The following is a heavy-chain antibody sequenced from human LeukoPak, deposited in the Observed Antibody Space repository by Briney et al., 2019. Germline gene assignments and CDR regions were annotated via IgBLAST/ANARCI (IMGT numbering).Heavy chain of an antibody. CDR3: ARDFIAADDAFDI. D-gene: IGHD6-25*01. V-gene: IGHV1-69*04. J-gene: IGHJ3*02. CDR1: GGTFSSYA. Sequence: ASVKVSCKASGGTFSSYAISWVRQAPGQGLEWMGRIIPIFGIANYAQKFQGRVTITADKSTSTAYMELSSLRSEDTAVYYCARDFIAADDAFDIWGQGTMVTVSS. CDR2: IIPIFGIA.